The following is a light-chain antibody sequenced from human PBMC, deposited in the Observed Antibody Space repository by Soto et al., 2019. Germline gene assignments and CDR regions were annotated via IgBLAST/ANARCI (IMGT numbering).Light chain of an antibody. V-gene: IGKV1-33*01. CDR3: QQYDV. CDR1: QDISNY. J-gene: IGKJ3*01. Sequence: DIQMTQSPSSLSASVGDRVTITCQASQDISNYLNWYQQKPGKAPKLLIYDASNLETGVPSRFSGSGSGTDFTCTISSLQPEDIATYYCQQYDVFGPGTKVDIK. CDR2: DAS.